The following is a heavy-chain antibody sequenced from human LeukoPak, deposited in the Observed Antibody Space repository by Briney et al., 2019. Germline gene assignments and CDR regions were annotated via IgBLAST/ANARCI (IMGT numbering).Heavy chain of an antibody. D-gene: IGHD3-22*01. CDR2: IRGSRIYT. CDR3: VRDISGYNFDY. Sequence: GRSLRLSCAVSGFTLSDYHMTWNRQAPRKGLEWVSYIRGSRIYTMYAGSVKGRFTIPRDNAKDSLYLQMNSLRAGDTALYNCVRDISGYNFDYWGQGTLVTASS. CDR1: GFTLSDYH. V-gene: IGHV3-11*05. J-gene: IGHJ4*02.